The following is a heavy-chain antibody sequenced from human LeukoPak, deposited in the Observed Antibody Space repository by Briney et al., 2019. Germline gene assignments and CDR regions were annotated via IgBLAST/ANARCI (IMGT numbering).Heavy chain of an antibody. D-gene: IGHD4-23*01. CDR1: GFTFSSYG. V-gene: IGHV3-30*18. J-gene: IGHJ4*02. CDR2: ISYDGSNK. CDR3: AKVTTVVGFDY. Sequence: GRSLRLSCAASGFTFSSYGMHWVRQAPGKGLEWVAVISYDGSNKYYADSVKGRFTISRDNSKNTLYLQMNSLRAEDTAVYHCAKVTTVVGFDYWGQGTLVTVSS.